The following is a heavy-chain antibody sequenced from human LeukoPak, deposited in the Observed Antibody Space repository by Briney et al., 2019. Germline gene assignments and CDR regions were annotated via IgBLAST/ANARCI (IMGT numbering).Heavy chain of an antibody. CDR2: IYSGGST. CDR1: GFTVSSNY. V-gene: IGHV3-66*01. CDR3: AREDGGSSGWYGSDY. J-gene: IGHJ4*02. D-gene: IGHD6-19*01. Sequence: GGSLRLSCAASGFTVSSNYMSWVRQAPGKGLEWVSVIYSGGSTYYADSVEGRFTISRDNSKNTLYLQMNSLRAEDTAVYYCAREDGGSSGWYGSDYWGQGTLVTVSS.